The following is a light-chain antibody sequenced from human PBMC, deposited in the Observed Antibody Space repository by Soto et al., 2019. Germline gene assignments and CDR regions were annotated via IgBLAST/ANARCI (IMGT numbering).Light chain of an antibody. CDR3: CSYAGSSTLYV. CDR2: EVS. V-gene: IGLV2-23*02. J-gene: IGLJ1*01. CDR1: SSDVGSYSL. Sequence: QSALTQPASVSGPPGQSITISCTGTSSDVGSYSLVSWYQQHPGKAPKLMIYEVSKRPSGVSNRFSGSKSGNTASLTISGLQAEDEGDYYCCSYAGSSTLYVFGSGTKVTVL.